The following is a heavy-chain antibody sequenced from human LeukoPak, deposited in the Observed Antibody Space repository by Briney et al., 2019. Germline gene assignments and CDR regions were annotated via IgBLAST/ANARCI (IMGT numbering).Heavy chain of an antibody. V-gene: IGHV1-2*02. CDR1: GYTLTGYY. CDR2: ISPNGGDT. Sequence: ASVKVSCKASGYTLTGYYMHWVRQAPGQGLEWRGWISPNGGDTNYAQKFQGRVTMTRDTSINTAYMELSRLRSDDTAVYYCARLLNLWEPDYSFDYWGQGTLVTVSS. D-gene: IGHD1-26*01. CDR3: ARLLNLWEPDYSFDY. J-gene: IGHJ4*02.